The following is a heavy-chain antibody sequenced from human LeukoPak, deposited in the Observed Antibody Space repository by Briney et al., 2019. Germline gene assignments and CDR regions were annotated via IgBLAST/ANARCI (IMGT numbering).Heavy chain of an antibody. CDR2: INHSGST. CDR1: GGSFSGYY. D-gene: IGHD3-10*01. V-gene: IGHV4-34*01. CDR3: ATGGFMVRGVLDY. Sequence: SETLSLTCAVYGGSFSGYYWSWIRQPPGKGLEWIGEINHSGSTNYNPSLKSRVTISVDTSKNQFSLKLSSVTAADTAVYYCATGGFMVRGVLDYGGQGTLVTVSS. J-gene: IGHJ4*02.